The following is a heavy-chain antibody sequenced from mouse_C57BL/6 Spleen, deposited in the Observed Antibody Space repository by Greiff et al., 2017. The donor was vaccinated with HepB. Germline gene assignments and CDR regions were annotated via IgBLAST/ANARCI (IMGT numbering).Heavy chain of an antibody. D-gene: IGHD1-1*01. J-gene: IGHJ4*01. CDR3: ARDYYGSSFYAMDD. Sequence: QVQLQQSGPELVKPGASVKISCKASGYAFSSSWMNWVKQRPGKGLEWIGRIYPGDGDTNYNGKFKGKATLTADKSSSTAYMQLSSLTSEDSAVYFCARDYYGSSFYAMDDWGQGTSVTVSS. CDR1: GYAFSSSW. V-gene: IGHV1-82*01. CDR2: IYPGDGDT.